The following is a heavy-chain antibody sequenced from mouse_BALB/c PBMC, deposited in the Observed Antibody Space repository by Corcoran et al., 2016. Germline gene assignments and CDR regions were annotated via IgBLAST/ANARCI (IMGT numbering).Heavy chain of an antibody. CDR1: GYSITSGYY. Sequence: DVQLQESGPGLVKPSQSLSLTCSVTGYSITSGYYWNWIRQFPGNKLEWMGYISYDGSNNYNPSLKNRISITRDTSKNQFFLKLNSVTTEDTATYYCARDYANYWWSCDFWGEGTTVTVSS. D-gene: IGHD2-1*01. V-gene: IGHV3-6*02. CDR3: ARDYANYWWSCDF. CDR2: ISYDGSN. J-gene: IGHJ1*01.